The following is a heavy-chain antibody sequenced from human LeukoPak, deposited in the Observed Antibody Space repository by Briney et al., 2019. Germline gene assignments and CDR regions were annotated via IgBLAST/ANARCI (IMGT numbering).Heavy chain of an antibody. J-gene: IGHJ6*03. Sequence: PSETLSLTCTVSGGSISSSSYYRGWIRQPPGKGLEWIGSIYYSGSTYYNPSLKSRVTISVDTSKNQFPLKLSSVTAADTAVYYCEGDFWSYYYMDVWGKGTTVTASS. CDR3: EGDFWSYYYMDV. V-gene: IGHV4-39*01. CDR1: GGSISSSSYY. CDR2: IYYSGST. D-gene: IGHD3-3*01.